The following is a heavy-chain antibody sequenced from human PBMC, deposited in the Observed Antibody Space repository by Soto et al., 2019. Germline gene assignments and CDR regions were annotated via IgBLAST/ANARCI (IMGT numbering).Heavy chain of an antibody. V-gene: IGHV1-46*01. CDR1: GYSFAAFY. CDR2: INPSGSKT. J-gene: IGHJ5*02. Sequence: QVQLVQSGAEVKKPGASVKVSCKASGYSFAAFYMHWVRQAPGQGLEWLGIINPSGSKTSYEPKFKGRVTMTRDTTTRTVYMELSSLTADDTAVYYCVTDYGDQPRFDPWGQGTLVTVSS. D-gene: IGHD4-17*01. CDR3: VTDYGDQPRFDP.